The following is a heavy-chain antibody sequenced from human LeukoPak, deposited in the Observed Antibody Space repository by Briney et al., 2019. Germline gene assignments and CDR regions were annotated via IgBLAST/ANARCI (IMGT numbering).Heavy chain of an antibody. CDR3: ARAAGQFFAFDY. J-gene: IGHJ4*02. CDR1: GYTFTSYG. V-gene: IGHV1-69*05. D-gene: IGHD3-3*01. CDR2: IIPIFGTA. Sequence: SVKVSCKASGYTFTSYGISWVRQAPGQGLEWMGGIIPIFGTANYAQKFQGRVTITTDESTSTAYMELSSLRSEDTAVYYCARAAGQFFAFDYWGQGTLVTVSS.